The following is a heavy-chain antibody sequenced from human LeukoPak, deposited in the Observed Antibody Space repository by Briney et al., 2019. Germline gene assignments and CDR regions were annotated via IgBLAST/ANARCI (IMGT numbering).Heavy chain of an antibody. V-gene: IGHV4-59*01. D-gene: IGHD3-10*01. Sequence: SETLSLTCTVSGGSISSYYWSWIRQPPGKGLEWIGYIYYSGSTNYNPSLKSRVTISVDTSKNQFSLKLSSVTAADTAVYYCARVSMVRGDMLRYFDYWGQGTLVTVSS. CDR3: ARVSMVRGDMLRYFDY. CDR1: GGSISSYY. CDR2: IYYSGST. J-gene: IGHJ4*02.